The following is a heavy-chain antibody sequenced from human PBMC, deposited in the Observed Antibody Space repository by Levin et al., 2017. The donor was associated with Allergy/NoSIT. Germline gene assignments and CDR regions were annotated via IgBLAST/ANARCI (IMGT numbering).Heavy chain of an antibody. D-gene: IGHD1-1*01. Sequence: SETLSLTCTVSGGSISSYYWSWIRQPPGKGLEWIGYIYYSGSTNYNPSLKSRVTISVDTSKNQFSLKLSSVTAADTAVYYCARGWRGRPYAFDIWGQGTMVTVSS. CDR1: GGSISSYY. J-gene: IGHJ3*02. CDR3: ARGWRGRPYAFDI. V-gene: IGHV4-59*01. CDR2: IYYSGST.